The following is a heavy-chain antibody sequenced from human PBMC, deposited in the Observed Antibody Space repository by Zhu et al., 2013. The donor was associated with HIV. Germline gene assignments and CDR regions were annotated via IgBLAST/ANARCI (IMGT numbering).Heavy chain of an antibody. CDR3: ALEWGGYSYGYYFDY. J-gene: IGHJ4*02. V-gene: IGHV1-69*02. CDR1: GGTFSSYT. CDR2: IIPILGIA. Sequence: QVQLVQSGAEVKKPGSSVKVSCKASGGTFSSYTISWVRQAPGQGLEWMGRIIPILGIANYAQKFQGRVTITADKSTSTAYMELSSLRSEDTAVYYCALEWGGYSYGYYFDYWGQGTLVTVSS. D-gene: IGHD5-18*01.